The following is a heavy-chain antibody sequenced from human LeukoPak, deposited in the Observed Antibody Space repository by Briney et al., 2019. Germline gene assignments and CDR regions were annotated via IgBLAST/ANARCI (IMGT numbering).Heavy chain of an antibody. Sequence: ETSETPSLTCTVSGGSISSYYWSWIRQPPGKGLEWIGYIYYSGSTNYNPSLKSRVTISVDTSKNQFSLKLSSVTAADTAVYYCAGLLVVPAARTMWFDPWGQGTLVTVSS. CDR1: GGSISSYY. D-gene: IGHD2-2*01. CDR3: AGLLVVPAARTMWFDP. V-gene: IGHV4-59*08. CDR2: IYYSGST. J-gene: IGHJ5*02.